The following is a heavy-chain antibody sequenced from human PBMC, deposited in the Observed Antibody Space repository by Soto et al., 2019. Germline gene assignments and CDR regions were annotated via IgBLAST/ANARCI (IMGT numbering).Heavy chain of an antibody. CDR3: AKGYSSSWYGPEYFQH. D-gene: IGHD6-13*01. CDR1: GFTFSSYA. Sequence: GGSLRLSCAASGFTFSSYAMSWVRQAPGKGLEWVSAISGSGGSTYYADSVKGRFTSSRDNSKNTLYLQMNSLRAEDTAVYYCAKGYSSSWYGPEYFQHWGQGTLVTVSS. V-gene: IGHV3-23*01. J-gene: IGHJ1*01. CDR2: ISGSGGST.